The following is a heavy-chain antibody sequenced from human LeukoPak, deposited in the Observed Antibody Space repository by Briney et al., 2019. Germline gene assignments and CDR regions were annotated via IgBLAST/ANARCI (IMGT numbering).Heavy chain of an antibody. CDR2: ISSSSSYI. V-gene: IGHV3-21*01. D-gene: IGHD3-3*01. Sequence: GGSLRLSCAASGFTFSSYAMSWVRQAPGKGLEWVSSISSSSSYIYYADSVKGRFTISRDNAKNSLYLQMNSLRAEDTAVYYCAREATIFGVVSRRFDPWGQGTLVTVSS. J-gene: IGHJ5*02. CDR3: AREATIFGVVSRRFDP. CDR1: GFTFSSYA.